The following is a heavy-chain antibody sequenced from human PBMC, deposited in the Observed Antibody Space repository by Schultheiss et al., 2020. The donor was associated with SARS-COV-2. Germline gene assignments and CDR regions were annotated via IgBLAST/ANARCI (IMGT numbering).Heavy chain of an antibody. CDR3: ARDARFLEWLSVYYYGMDV. D-gene: IGHD3-3*01. CDR2: INPSGGST. J-gene: IGHJ6*02. CDR1: GYTFTSYY. V-gene: IGHV1-46*01. Sequence: ASVKVSCKASGYTFTSYYMHWVRQAPGQGLEWMGIINPSGGSTSYAQKFQGRVTMTRDTSTSTVYMELISLRSEDTAVYYCARDARFLEWLSVYYYGMDVWGQGTTVTVSS.